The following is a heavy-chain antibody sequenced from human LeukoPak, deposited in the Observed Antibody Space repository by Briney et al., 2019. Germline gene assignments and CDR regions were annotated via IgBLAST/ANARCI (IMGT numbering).Heavy chain of an antibody. D-gene: IGHD4-17*01. J-gene: IGHJ4*02. V-gene: IGHV4-34*01. CDR2: INHSGST. CDR3: AGGQGDYGDYEGGGDY. Sequence: SETLSLTCAVYGGSFSGYYWSWIRQPPGKGLEWIGEINHSGSTNYNPSLKSRVTISVDTSKNQFSLKLSSVTAADTAVYYCAGGQGDYGDYEGGGDYWGQGTLVTVSS. CDR1: GGSFSGYY.